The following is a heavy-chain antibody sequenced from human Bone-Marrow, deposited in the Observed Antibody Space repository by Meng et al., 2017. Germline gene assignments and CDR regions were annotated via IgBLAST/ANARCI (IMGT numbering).Heavy chain of an antibody. D-gene: IGHD1-26*01. V-gene: IGHV3-15*04. CDR1: GFPFNDAW. CDR3: STGWDFDY. Sequence: EVQLLESGGGLVQPGKSLRLPCGASGFPFNDAWMSWVRQAPGKGLGWVGRIVSKVAGGTTDYAAPVKGRFSISRDDSKNTVYLQVNTLNTEDTGVYYCSTGWDFDYWGQGTLVTVSS. J-gene: IGHJ4*02. CDR2: IVSKVAGGTT.